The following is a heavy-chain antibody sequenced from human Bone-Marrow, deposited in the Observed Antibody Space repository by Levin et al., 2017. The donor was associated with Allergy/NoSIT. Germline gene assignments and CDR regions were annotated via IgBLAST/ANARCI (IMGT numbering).Heavy chain of an antibody. CDR2: IGVGRDTT. Sequence: PGGSLRLSCKASGFIFWSHSMSWVRQAPGKGLEWVSLIGVGRDTTYYADAVKGRFTISRDISESTLFLQMTSLRAEDTAIYYCAKGGTYYDLLTGLLQPSNYFDNWGQGTLVTVSS. J-gene: IGHJ4*02. CDR3: AKGGTYYDLLTGLLQPSNYFDN. V-gene: IGHV3-23*01. D-gene: IGHD3-9*01. CDR1: GFIFWSHS.